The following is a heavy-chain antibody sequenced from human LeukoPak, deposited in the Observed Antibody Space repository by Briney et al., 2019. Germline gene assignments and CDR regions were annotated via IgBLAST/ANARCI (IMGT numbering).Heavy chain of an antibody. Sequence: PGGSLRLSCAVSGFTFDDYAMHWVRQVPGKGLEWVANIKQDGSEKYYVDSVKGRFTISRDNAKNSLYLQMNSLRAEDTAVYYCARGPYASGTYGRRGWVHYMDVWGKGTTVTISS. J-gene: IGHJ6*03. CDR2: IKQDGSEK. CDR1: GFTFDDYA. CDR3: ARGPYASGTYGRRGWVHYMDV. V-gene: IGHV3-7*01. D-gene: IGHD3-10*01.